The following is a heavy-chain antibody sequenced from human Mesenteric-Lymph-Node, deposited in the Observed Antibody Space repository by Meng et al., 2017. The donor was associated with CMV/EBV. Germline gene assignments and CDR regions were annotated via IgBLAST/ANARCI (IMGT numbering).Heavy chain of an antibody. CDR2: DYQTETT. Sequence: GSMSRSSWWSWVRQPPGRGLEWNGEDYQTETTNYNPTLKIRIDMSVDKSENQFSLKLSSVSAADTAMYYCTIDRALYSGYALVYWGQGTLVTVSS. D-gene: IGHD5-12*01. CDR3: TIDRALYSGYALVY. V-gene: IGHV4-4*02. CDR1: GSMSRSSW. J-gene: IGHJ4*02.